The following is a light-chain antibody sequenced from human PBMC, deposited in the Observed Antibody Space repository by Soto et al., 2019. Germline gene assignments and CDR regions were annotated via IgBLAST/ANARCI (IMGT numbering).Light chain of an antibody. CDR3: QHYNNWPSK. Sequence: EIVMTQSPATLSVSPGERATLSCMASQSVSSNLAWYQHKPGQAPRLLIYGASTRATGIPARFSGSGSGAEFTLTISSLQAKDFAVYCCQHYNNWPSKLGQGTMVDIK. CDR1: QSVSSN. V-gene: IGKV3-15*01. J-gene: IGKJ1*01. CDR2: GAS.